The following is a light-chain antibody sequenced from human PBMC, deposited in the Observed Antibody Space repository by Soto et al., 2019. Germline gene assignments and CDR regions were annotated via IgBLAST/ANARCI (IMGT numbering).Light chain of an antibody. J-gene: IGKJ3*01. CDR3: QHYGNTPPSVT. CDR2: GAS. CDR1: QSLSSSY. V-gene: IGKV3-20*01. Sequence: EIVLTQSPGTLSLSPGERPTLSCRASQSLSSSYLVWYQQKPGPAPPLLLHGASSSATGIPDRFSCSGSGTDFAFTLSRLEPEHFAVYYCQHYGNTPPSVTFGPGTKVDIK.